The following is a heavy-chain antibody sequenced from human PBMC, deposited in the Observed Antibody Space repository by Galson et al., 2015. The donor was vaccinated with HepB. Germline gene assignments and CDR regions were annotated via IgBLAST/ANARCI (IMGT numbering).Heavy chain of an antibody. J-gene: IGHJ4*02. Sequence: SLRLSCAASGFTVSSNCMCWVRQAPGKGLEWVSIIYSGGTTYNADSVKGRFTISRDNSKNTLYLQMNSLRADDTAVYYCARSVREGVTAPTDWGQGTLVTVSS. CDR3: ARSVREGVTAPTD. CDR1: GFTVSSNC. V-gene: IGHV3-66*01. D-gene: IGHD2-21*02. CDR2: IYSGGTT.